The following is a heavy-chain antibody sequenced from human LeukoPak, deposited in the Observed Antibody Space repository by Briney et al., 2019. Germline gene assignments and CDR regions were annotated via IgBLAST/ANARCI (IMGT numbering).Heavy chain of an antibody. CDR2: INYSGST. CDR1: GGSFSGYY. CDR3: ARVRSSGYYLNYFDY. Sequence: PSETLSLTCAVYGGSFSGYYWSWIRQPPGKGLEWIGEINYSGSTNYNPSLKSRVTISVDTSKNQFSLKLSSVTAADTAVYYCARVRSSGYYLNYFDYWGQGTLVTVSS. J-gene: IGHJ4*02. V-gene: IGHV4-34*01. D-gene: IGHD3-22*01.